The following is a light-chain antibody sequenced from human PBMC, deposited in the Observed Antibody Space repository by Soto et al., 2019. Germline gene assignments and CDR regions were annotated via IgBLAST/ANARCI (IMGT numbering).Light chain of an antibody. V-gene: IGLV1-44*01. J-gene: IGLJ2*01. CDR3: AAWDDSLNGHVV. Sequence: QSVLTQPPSASGTAGQRVTNSCSGSSSNIGSNTVNWYQQLPGTAPKLLIYSNNQRPSGVPDRFSGSKSGTSASLAISGLQSEDEADYYCAAWDDSLNGHVVFGGGTKLTVL. CDR2: SNN. CDR1: SSNIGSNT.